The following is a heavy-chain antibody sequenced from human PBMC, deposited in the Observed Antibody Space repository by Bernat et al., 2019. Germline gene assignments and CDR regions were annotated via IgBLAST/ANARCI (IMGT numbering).Heavy chain of an antibody. CDR3: ARGGRGGYWVGDAFDI. V-gene: IGHV1-69*06. CDR2: LIPIFGTA. CDR1: GGTFSSYA. J-gene: IGHJ3*02. Sequence: QVQLVQSGAEVKKPGSSVKVSCKASGGTFSSYAISWVRQAPGQGLEWMGGLIPIFGTANYAQKFQGRVTITAAKSTSTAYMELSSLRSEDTAVYYCARGGRGGYWVGDAFDIWGQGTMVTVSS. D-gene: IGHD5-24*01.